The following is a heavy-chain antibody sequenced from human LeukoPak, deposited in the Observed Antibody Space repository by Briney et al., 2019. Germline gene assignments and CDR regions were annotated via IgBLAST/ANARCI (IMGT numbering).Heavy chain of an antibody. D-gene: IGHD6-13*01. CDR2: ISYDGSNK. V-gene: IGHV3-30*18. CDR1: GFTFSSYG. Sequence: PGGSLRLSCAASGFTFSSYGMSWVRQAPGKGLEWVAVISYDGSNKYYADSVKGRFTISRDNSKNTLYLQMNSLRAEDTAVYYCAKDVGYSSSWYEADHFDYWGQGTLVTVSS. J-gene: IGHJ4*02. CDR3: AKDVGYSSSWYEADHFDY.